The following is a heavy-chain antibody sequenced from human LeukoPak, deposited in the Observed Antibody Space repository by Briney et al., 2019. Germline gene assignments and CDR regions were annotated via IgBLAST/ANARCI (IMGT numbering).Heavy chain of an antibody. CDR1: GGTFRTSG. D-gene: IGHD2-15*01. Sequence: ASVKVSCKASGGTFRTSGVNWVRQAPGKGLEWMGGFDPEDGETIYAQKFQGRVTMTEDTSTDTAYMELSSLRSEDTAVYYCATDLGGAFGYCSCGSCSNWGQGTLVTVSS. CDR2: FDPEDGET. V-gene: IGHV1-24*01. J-gene: IGHJ4*02. CDR3: ATDLGGAFGYCSCGSCSN.